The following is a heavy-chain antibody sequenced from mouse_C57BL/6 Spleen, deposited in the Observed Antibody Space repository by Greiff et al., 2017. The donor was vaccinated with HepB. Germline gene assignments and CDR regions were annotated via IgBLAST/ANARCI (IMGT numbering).Heavy chain of an antibody. CDR2: IDPANGNT. Sequence: VPVKQSVAELVRPGASVKLSCTASGFNIKNTYMHWVKQRPEQGLEWIGRIDPANGNTKYAPKFQGKATITADTSSNTAYLQLSSRTSEDTAIYYCARSYGSSYWYFDVWGTGTTVTVSS. CDR1: GFNIKNTY. J-gene: IGHJ1*03. CDR3: ARSYGSSYWYFDV. D-gene: IGHD1-1*01. V-gene: IGHV14-3*01.